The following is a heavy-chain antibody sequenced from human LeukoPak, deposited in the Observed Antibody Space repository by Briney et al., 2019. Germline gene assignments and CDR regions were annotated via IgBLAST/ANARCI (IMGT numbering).Heavy chain of an antibody. V-gene: IGHV3-15*01. CDR3: TTGYSYDYIYYYYYMDV. CDR2: IKSKTDGGTT. J-gene: IGHJ6*03. CDR1: GFTFSNAW. Sequence: GGSLRLSCAASGFTFSNAWTSWVRQAPGKGLEWVGRIKSKTDGGTTDYAAPVKGRFTISRDDSKNTLYLQMNSLKTEDTAVYYCTTGYSYDYIYYYYYMDVWGKGTTVTVSS. D-gene: IGHD5-18*01.